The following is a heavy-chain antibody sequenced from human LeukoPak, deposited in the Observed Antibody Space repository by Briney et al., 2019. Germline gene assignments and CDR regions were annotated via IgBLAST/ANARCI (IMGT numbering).Heavy chain of an antibody. Sequence: PGGSLRLSCVASGFAFNTQAMHWVRQAPGKGLEWLAVMSLDGSSIYYADSAKGRFTISRDNAKNSLYLQMDSLRAEDTAVYYCGMRGLTFDWGQGTLVTVSS. D-gene: IGHD3-22*01. CDR2: MSLDGSSI. V-gene: IGHV3-30*07. J-gene: IGHJ4*02. CDR1: GFAFNTQA. CDR3: GMRGLTFD.